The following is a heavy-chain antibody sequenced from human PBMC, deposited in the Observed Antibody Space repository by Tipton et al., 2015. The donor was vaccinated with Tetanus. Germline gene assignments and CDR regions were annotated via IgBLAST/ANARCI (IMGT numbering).Heavy chain of an antibody. CDR1: GFTFSNYC. V-gene: IGHV3-7*01. D-gene: IGHD3-16*01. CDR2: IKQDGSAL. CDR3: ARAISSRWGKHDAFDI. J-gene: IGHJ3*02. Sequence: SLRLSCVASGFTFSNYCMTWVRQAPGKGLEWVANIKQDGSALYYVESVKGRFTFSRDNAENSLYLQVNTLRVEDTAVYYCARAISSRWGKHDAFDIWGRGTTVVVSS.